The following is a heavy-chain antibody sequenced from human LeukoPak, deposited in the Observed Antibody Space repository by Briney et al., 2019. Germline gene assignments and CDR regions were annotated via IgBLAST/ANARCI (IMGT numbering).Heavy chain of an antibody. CDR1: GYTFTGYH. CDR2: IRPNSGGT. CDR3: ARGCSSTTCYTSGFNY. Sequence: ASVKVSCKASGYTFTGYHIHWGRQAPGKGIEWMGWIRPNSGGTNYAQKFQGRVTVTRDTSISTAYMELSSLRSDDTAVYYCARGCSSTTCYTSGFNYWGQGTLVTVSS. V-gene: IGHV1-2*02. J-gene: IGHJ4*02. D-gene: IGHD2-2*02.